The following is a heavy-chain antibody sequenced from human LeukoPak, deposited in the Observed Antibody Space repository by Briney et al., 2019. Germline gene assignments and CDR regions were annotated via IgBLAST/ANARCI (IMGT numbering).Heavy chain of an antibody. CDR1: GGSISSDDSY. D-gene: IGHD3-3*01. J-gene: IGHJ6*03. CDR2: ISYSGST. V-gene: IGHV4-30-4*08. Sequence: SSETLSLTCTVSGGSISSDDSYWSWIRQPPGKGLEWIGYISYSGSTYYNPSLKSRVTLSVDMSRKQFSLNLSSVTAADTAVYFCASDRRYNFWSGYYRTNYYMDVWGKGTTVTVSS. CDR3: ASDRRYNFWSGYYRTNYYMDV.